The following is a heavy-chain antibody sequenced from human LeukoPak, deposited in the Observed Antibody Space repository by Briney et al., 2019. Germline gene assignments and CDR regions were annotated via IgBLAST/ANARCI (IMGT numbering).Heavy chain of an antibody. Sequence: GGSLRLSCAASGFTFSSYGMHWVRQAPGKGLEWVAFIRYDGSNKYYADSVKGRFTISRDNSKNTLYLQMNSLRAEDTAVYYCAKDMGYTVTTFGYWGQGTLVTVSS. CDR2: IRYDGSNK. J-gene: IGHJ4*02. D-gene: IGHD4-17*01. CDR3: AKDMGYTVTTFGY. CDR1: GFTFSSYG. V-gene: IGHV3-30*02.